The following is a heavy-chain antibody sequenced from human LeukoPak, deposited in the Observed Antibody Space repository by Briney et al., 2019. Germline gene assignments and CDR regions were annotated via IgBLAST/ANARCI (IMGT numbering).Heavy chain of an antibody. V-gene: IGHV4-59*12. CDR2: IYYSGST. Sequence: SETLSLTCTVSGGTISSYHWNWIRQPPGKGLEWIGFIYYSGSTDYNPSRNSRVTISVDTSQNQFSPKLSSVPSADPAVYYSAREGYRLGPEYWG. J-gene: IGHJ4*01. CDR3: AREGYRLGPEY. D-gene: IGHD5-18*01. CDR1: GGTISSYH.